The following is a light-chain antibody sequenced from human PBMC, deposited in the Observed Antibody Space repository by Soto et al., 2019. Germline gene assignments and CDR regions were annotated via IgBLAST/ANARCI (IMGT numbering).Light chain of an antibody. Sequence: QSVLTQPPSVSGAPGQRVTMSCTGSSSNTGAGYDVHWYQQLPGTAPKLLIYSNNNRPSGVPDRFSGSKSGTSASLAITGLQAEYEADYYCQSFDSSLSGWVFGGGTKLPVL. V-gene: IGLV1-40*01. J-gene: IGLJ3*02. CDR2: SNN. CDR1: SSNTGAGYD. CDR3: QSFDSSLSGWV.